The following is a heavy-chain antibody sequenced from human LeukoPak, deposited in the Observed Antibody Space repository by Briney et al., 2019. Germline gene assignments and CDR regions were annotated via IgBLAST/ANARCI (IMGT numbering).Heavy chain of an antibody. Sequence: GRSLRLSCAASGXXXSSYGXXXVXXAPXXXXXXXXXXSXXXSNKYYADSVKGRFTISRDNSKNTLYLQMNSLRAEDTAVYYCAKDPRTYYDFWSGYSGFDYWGQGTLVTVSS. CDR2: XSXXXSNK. V-gene: IGHV3-30*18. CDR3: AKDPRTYYDFWSGYSGFDY. J-gene: IGHJ4*02. D-gene: IGHD3-3*01. CDR1: GXXXSSYG.